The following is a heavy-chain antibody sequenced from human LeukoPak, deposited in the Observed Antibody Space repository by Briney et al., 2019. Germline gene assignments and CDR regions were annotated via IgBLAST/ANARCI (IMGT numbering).Heavy chain of an antibody. Sequence: GGSLRLSCAASGFTFSSYWMGWVRQAPGKGLVWVSRINTDGSSTSYGDSVKGRFTISRDNAKNTLYLQMNSLRVEDTAVYYCARQTYDGGWFDYWGQGVVVTVSS. CDR2: INTDGSST. CDR3: ARQTYDGGWFDY. CDR1: GFTFSSYW. D-gene: IGHD4-23*01. J-gene: IGHJ5*01. V-gene: IGHV3-74*01.